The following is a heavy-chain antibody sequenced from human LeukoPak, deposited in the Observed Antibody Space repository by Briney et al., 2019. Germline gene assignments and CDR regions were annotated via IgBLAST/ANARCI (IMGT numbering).Heavy chain of an antibody. CDR2: IYYSGST. Sequence: SETLSLPCTVSGGSISSGGYYWSWIRQHPGKGLEWIGYIYYSGSTYYNPSLKSRVTISVDTSKNQFSLKLSSVTAADTAVYYCASLNYYDSSGYYPDNWFDPWGQGTLVTVSS. V-gene: IGHV4-31*03. CDR3: ASLNYYDSSGYYPDNWFDP. D-gene: IGHD3-22*01. CDR1: GGSISSGGYY. J-gene: IGHJ5*02.